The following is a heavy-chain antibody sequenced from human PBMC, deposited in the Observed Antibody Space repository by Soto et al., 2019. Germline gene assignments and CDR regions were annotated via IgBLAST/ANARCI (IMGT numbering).Heavy chain of an antibody. V-gene: IGHV3-49*03. CDR1: GFTFGDYA. D-gene: IGHD3-22*01. CDR3: STNYYDSSGYDNWFDP. CDR2: IRSKAFRGTT. Sequence: PGGSLRLSCTASGFTFGDYAMSWFRQAPGKGLEWVGFIRSKAFRGTTEYAASVKGRFTISRDDSKSIAYLQMNSLKTEDTAVYYCSTNYYDSSGYDNWFDPWGQGTLVTVSS. J-gene: IGHJ5*02.